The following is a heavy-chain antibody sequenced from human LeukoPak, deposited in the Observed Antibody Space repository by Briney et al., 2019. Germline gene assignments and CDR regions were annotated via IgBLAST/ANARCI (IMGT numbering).Heavy chain of an antibody. J-gene: IGHJ4*02. D-gene: IGHD3-3*01. Sequence: SETLSLSCTVSGGSISSYYWSWIRQPPGKGLEWIGYIYYSGSTNYNPSLKSRVTISVDTSKNQFSLKLSSVTAADTAVYYCARRPDLWRSYYFDYWGQGTLVTVSS. V-gene: IGHV4-59*01. CDR2: IYYSGST. CDR1: GGSISSYY. CDR3: ARRPDLWRSYYFDY.